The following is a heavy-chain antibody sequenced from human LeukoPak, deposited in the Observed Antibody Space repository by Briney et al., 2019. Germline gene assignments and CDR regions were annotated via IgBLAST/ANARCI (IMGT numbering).Heavy chain of an antibody. CDR3: ARDGDYGTGSYYRGFFDY. CDR1: GYSFTAFY. V-gene: IGHV1-2*07. Sequence: ASVKVSCKASGYSFTAFYIHWVRQAPGQGLEWMGWIHPRSGETNYAYKFRGRVTMTRDTSISTTYMDLGSLGSDDTVVYYCARDGDYGTGSYYRGFFDYWGQGTLVTVSS. CDR2: IHPRSGET. J-gene: IGHJ4*02. D-gene: IGHD3-10*01.